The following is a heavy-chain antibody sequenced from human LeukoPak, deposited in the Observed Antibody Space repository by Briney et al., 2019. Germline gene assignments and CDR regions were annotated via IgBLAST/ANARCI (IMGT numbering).Heavy chain of an antibody. CDR2: IKSKVDDETT. CDR1: GFNFNNAW. V-gene: IGHV3-15*01. Sequence: GGSLRLSCAASGFNFNNAWMSWVRQAPGKGLEWVGRIKSKVDDETTDYAAPVKGRFTISRDDSRNTLYLQMNSLKTEDTAVYYCTSPRAYYYDSSGFSWGQGTLVTVSA. J-gene: IGHJ4*02. D-gene: IGHD3-22*01. CDR3: TSPRAYYYDSSGFS.